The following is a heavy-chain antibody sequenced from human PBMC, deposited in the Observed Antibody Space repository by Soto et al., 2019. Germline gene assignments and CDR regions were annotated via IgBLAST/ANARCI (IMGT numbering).Heavy chain of an antibody. V-gene: IGHV1-18*01. CDR1: GYTFTSYH. CDR3: ARDPPPLDV. CDR2: LSAYNGNT. Sequence: QVQLVQSGAEVKKPGASVKVSCKASGYTFTSYHISWVRQAPGQGLEWMGWLSAYNGNTNYAQKLPGRVTMTPYTSTRTAYMELRGLRSDDTAVYYCARDPPPLDVWGQGTTVSVSS. J-gene: IGHJ6*02.